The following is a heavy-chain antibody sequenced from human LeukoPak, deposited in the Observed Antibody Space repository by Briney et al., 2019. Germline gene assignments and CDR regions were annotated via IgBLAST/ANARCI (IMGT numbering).Heavy chain of an antibody. D-gene: IGHD6-13*01. CDR3: AKRSAAGTVGYFDY. V-gene: IGHV3-9*01. Sequence: PGGSLRLSCAASGFTFSSYAMSWVRQAPGKGLEWVSGISWNGATLYYADSVKGRFTISRDNTKNSLYLQMNSLRAEDTASYYCAKRSAAGTVGYFDYWGQGSLVTVSS. J-gene: IGHJ4*02. CDR1: GFTFSSYA. CDR2: ISWNGATL.